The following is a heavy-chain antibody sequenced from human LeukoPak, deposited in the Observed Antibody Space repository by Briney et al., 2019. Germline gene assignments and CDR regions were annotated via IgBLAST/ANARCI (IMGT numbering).Heavy chain of an antibody. J-gene: IGHJ6*02. CDR1: GGSISSYY. CDR3: ARDLNTGYYYYGMDV. V-gene: IGHV4-59*01. Sequence: SETLSLTCTVSGGSISSYYWSWIRQPPGKGLEWIGDIYYSGSTNYNPSLKSRVTISVDTSKNQFSLKLSSVTAADTAVYYCARDLNTGYYYYGMDVWGQGTTVTVSS. D-gene: IGHD1-1*01. CDR2: IYYSGST.